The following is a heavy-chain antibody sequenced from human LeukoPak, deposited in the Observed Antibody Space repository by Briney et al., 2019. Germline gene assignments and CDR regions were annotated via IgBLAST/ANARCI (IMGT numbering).Heavy chain of an antibody. J-gene: IGHJ5*02. CDR1: GYTFTSYG. CDR3: AGCSSTRCYNWFDP. V-gene: IGHV1-18*01. CDR2: ISAYNGNT. D-gene: IGHD2-2*01. Sequence: ASVKVSCKASGYTFTSYGISWVRQAPGQGLEWMGWISAYNGNTNYAQKLQGRVTMTTDTSTSTAYMELRSLRSDDTAVYYCAGCSSTRCYNWFDPWGQGTLVTVSS.